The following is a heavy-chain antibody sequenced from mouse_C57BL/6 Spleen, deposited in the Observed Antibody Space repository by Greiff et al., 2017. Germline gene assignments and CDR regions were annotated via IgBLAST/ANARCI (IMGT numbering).Heavy chain of an antibody. V-gene: IGHV5-16*01. Sequence: EVQRVESEGGLVQPGSSMKLSCTASGFTFSDYYMAWVRQVPEKGLEWVANINYDGSSTYYLDSLKSRFIISRDNAKNMLYLQMSSLKSEDTATYYCARVKGIYFYAMDYWGQGTSVTVSS. CDR3: ARVKGIYFYAMDY. J-gene: IGHJ4*01. CDR1: GFTFSDYY. D-gene: IGHD2-1*01. CDR2: INYDGSST.